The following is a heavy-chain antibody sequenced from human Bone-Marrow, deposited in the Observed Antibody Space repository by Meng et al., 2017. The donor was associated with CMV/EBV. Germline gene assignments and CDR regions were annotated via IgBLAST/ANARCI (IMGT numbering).Heavy chain of an antibody. V-gene: IGHV3-74*01. CDR2: VKTDGSIT. J-gene: IGHJ4*02. Sequence: VQLVESGGGLVQPGGSLRLSCAASGFTFSNYAMSWVRQAPGKGLVWVSRVKTDGSITGYADSVKGRFTTSRDNAKNTLYLQMNSLTVEDTAVYYCAREKESGNDYWGQGTLVTVSS. D-gene: IGHD3-10*01. CDR3: AREKESGNDY. CDR1: GFTFSNYA.